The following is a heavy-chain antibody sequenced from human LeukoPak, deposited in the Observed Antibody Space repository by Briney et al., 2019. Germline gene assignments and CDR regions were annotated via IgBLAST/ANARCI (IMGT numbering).Heavy chain of an antibody. CDR2: TRNKANSYTT. V-gene: IGHV3-72*01. J-gene: IGHJ3*02. Sequence: GGSLRLSCAASGFTFSDHYMDWVRQAPGKGLEWVGRTRNKANSYTTEYAASVKGRFTISRDDSKNSLYLQMNSLKTEDTAVYYCARAHPEGYGDAFDIWGQGTMVTVSS. CDR3: ARAHPEGYGDAFDI. D-gene: IGHD5-24*01. CDR1: GFTFSDHY.